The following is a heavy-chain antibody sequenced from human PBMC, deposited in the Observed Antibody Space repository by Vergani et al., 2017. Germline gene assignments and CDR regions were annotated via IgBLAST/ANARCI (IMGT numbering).Heavy chain of an antibody. CDR1: GYTFTGYY. Sequence: VQLVQSGAEVKKPGASVKVSCKASGYTFTGYYMHWVRQAPGQGLEWMGLVDPEDGETIYAEKFQGRVTITADTSTDTAYMELSSVTAADTAVYYCARRGGTLSVVWFDPWGQGTLVTVSS. V-gene: IGHV1-69-2*01. D-gene: IGHD2-2*01. CDR3: ARRGGTLSVVWFDP. J-gene: IGHJ5*02. CDR2: VDPEDGET.